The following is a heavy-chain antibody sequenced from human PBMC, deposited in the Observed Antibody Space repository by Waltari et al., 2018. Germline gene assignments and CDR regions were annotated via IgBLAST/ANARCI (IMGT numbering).Heavy chain of an antibody. J-gene: IGHJ4*02. CDR2: ISSSSSTI. D-gene: IGHD1-26*01. Sequence: EVQLVESGGGLVQPGGSLRLSCAASGFPFSSFSLNWVRQAPGKGLEWVSYISSSSSTIYYADSVKGRFTISRDNAKNSLYLQMNSLRDEDTAVYYCARGVGAMWPFDYWGQGTLVTVSS. CDR1: GFPFSSFS. V-gene: IGHV3-48*02. CDR3: ARGVGAMWPFDY.